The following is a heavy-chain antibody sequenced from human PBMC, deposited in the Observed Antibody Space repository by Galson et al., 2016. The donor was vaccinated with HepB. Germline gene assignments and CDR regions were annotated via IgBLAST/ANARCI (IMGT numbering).Heavy chain of an antibody. D-gene: IGHD2-15*01. V-gene: IGHV3-30*18. CDR1: GFTFSGHG. J-gene: IGHJ6*02. CDR3: AKDLGGCYASCCGMGA. Sequence: SLRLSCAASGFTFSGHGMHWVRQAPGKGLEWVAAISYDGYKQYYADSVKGRFTIPRDNSKNSLYLQMDSLGLEDTAVYYCAKDLGGCYASCCGMGAWGQGTTVIVSS. CDR2: ISYDGYKQ.